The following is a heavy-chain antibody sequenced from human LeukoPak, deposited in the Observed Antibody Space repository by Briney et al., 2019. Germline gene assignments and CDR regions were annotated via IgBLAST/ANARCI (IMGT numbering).Heavy chain of an antibody. CDR3: ARPPTATTQAPLFYY. D-gene: IGHD6-25*01. J-gene: IGHJ4*02. CDR1: GFTFSSYG. V-gene: IGHV3-33*01. Sequence: GRSLRLSCAASGFTFSSYGMHWVRQAPGKGLEWVAVIWYDGSNKYYADSVKGGFTISRDNSKNTLYLQMNGLRAEDTAVYYCARPPTATTQAPLFYYWGQGTLVTVSS. CDR2: IWYDGSNK.